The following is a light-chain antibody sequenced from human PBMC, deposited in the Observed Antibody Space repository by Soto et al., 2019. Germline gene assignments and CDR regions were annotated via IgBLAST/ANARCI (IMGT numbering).Light chain of an antibody. Sequence: DIVMTQSPDSLAVSLGERATINCKSSQSVLYSSNNKNYLAWYQQKPGQPPKLLFYWASTRESGVPDRFSGRGSGTDFTLTISSLQAEDVAVYYCQQYYSSPQLTFGGGTRVEIK. CDR1: QSVLYSSNNKNY. CDR2: WAS. CDR3: QQYYSSPQLT. J-gene: IGKJ4*01. V-gene: IGKV4-1*01.